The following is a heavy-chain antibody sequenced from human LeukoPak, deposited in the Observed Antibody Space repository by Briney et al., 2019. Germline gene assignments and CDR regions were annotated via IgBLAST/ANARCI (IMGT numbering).Heavy chain of an antibody. Sequence: GGSLRLSCAASGFTFSSYSMNWVGQAPGKGLEWVSSISSSSSYIYYADSVKGRFTISRDNAKNSLYLQMNSLRAEDTAVYYCARDFRRRSPPDYWGQGTLVTVSS. CDR3: ARDFRRRSPPDY. V-gene: IGHV3-21*01. J-gene: IGHJ4*02. CDR1: GFTFSSYS. D-gene: IGHD1-26*01. CDR2: ISSSSSYI.